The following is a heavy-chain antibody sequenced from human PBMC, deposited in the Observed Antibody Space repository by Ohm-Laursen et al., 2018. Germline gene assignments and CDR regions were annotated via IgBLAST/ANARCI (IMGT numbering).Heavy chain of an antibody. D-gene: IGHD1-14*01. CDR3: ARNPYDY. V-gene: IGHV3-74*01. CDR1: GFTFSDYY. CDR2: ITSDGTST. J-gene: IGHJ4*02. Sequence: SLRLSCTASGFTFSDYYMSWTRQGPGEGLVWVSRITSDGTSTAYADSVRGRFTISRDTAKNTLYLQMNSLRVEDTAVYYCARNPYDYWGQGTLVTVSS.